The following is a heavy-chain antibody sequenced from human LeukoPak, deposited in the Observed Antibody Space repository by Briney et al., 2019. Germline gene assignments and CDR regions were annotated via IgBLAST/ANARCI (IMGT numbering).Heavy chain of an antibody. CDR1: GYTFSAYS. CDR3: ARETLHYYGSGSTDNWFDP. CDR2: IYPDSGDT. D-gene: IGHD3-10*01. J-gene: IGHJ5*02. V-gene: IGHV1-2*04. Sequence: ASVKVSCKASGYTFSAYSIHWVLQAPGQVLEWMGWIYPDSGDTNYAQKFQGWVTMTRDTSISTAYMELSRLRSDDTAVYYCARETLHYYGSGSTDNWFDPWGQGTLVTVSS.